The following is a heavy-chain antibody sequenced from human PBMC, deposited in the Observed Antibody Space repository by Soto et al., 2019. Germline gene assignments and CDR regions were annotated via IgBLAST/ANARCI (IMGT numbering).Heavy chain of an antibody. CDR3: AKDQGSGWYVEIGWFDP. CDR2: ISGSGGST. CDR1: GFTFSSYA. V-gene: IGHV3-23*01. Sequence: GGSLRLSCAASGFTFSSYAMSWVRQAPGKGLEWVSAISGSGGSTYYADSVKGRFTISRDNSKNTLYLQMNSLRAEDTAVYYWAKDQGSGWYVEIGWFDPWGQGTLVTVSS. D-gene: IGHD6-19*01. J-gene: IGHJ5*02.